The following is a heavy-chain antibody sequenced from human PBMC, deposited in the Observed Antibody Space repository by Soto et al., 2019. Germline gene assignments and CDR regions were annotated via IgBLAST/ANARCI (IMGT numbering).Heavy chain of an antibody. V-gene: IGHV1-69*01. J-gene: IGHJ6*02. CDR2: IIPILDTP. Sequence: QVQLVQSGAEVKKPGSSVKVSCKASGGIFSTCSFNWVRQAPGQGLEWMGGIIPILDTPKYAQKFQGRVTNTADESTGTAYMEMASLRSEDTAGYFCARGGVGNREDIVVESPRSKRGYYYYAMDVWGQGTTVTVSS. CDR1: GGIFSTCS. D-gene: IGHD2-2*01. CDR3: ARGGVGNREDIVVESPRSKRGYYYYAMDV.